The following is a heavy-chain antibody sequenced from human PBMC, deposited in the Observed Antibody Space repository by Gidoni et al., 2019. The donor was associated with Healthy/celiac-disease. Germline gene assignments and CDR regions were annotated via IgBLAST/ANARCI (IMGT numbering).Heavy chain of an antibody. J-gene: IGHJ3*02. Sequence: QLQLQESGPGLVKPSETLSLTCTVSGGSISSSSYDWGWIRQPPGKGLVWIGSIYYSGRTYYNPSLKSRVTISVDPSKNQFSLKLSSVTAADTAVYYSASPVLRLFGESNDAFDIWGQGTMVTVSS. CDR1: GGSISSSSYD. CDR3: ASPVLRLFGESNDAFDI. V-gene: IGHV4-39*01. CDR2: IYYSGRT. D-gene: IGHD3-10*01.